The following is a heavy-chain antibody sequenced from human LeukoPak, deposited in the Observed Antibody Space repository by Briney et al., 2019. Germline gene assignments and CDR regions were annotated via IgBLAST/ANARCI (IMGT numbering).Heavy chain of an antibody. CDR3: AKDLSSSPVPRFDP. V-gene: IGHV3-23*01. J-gene: IGHJ5*02. Sequence: TGGSLRLSCAASGFTFSSYAMSWVRQAPGKGLEWVSAISGSGGSTYYADSVKGRFTISRDNSKNTLYLQMNSLRAEDTAVYYCAKDLSSSPVPRFDPWGQGTLVTVSS. CDR1: GFTFSSYA. D-gene: IGHD2/OR15-2a*01. CDR2: ISGSGGST.